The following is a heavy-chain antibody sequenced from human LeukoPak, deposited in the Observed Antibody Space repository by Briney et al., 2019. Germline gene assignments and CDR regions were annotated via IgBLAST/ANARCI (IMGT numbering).Heavy chain of an antibody. CDR3: ASGKYRYGDNWFDP. Sequence: GGSLRLSCAASGFTFSSYAMHWVRQAPGKGLEWVAVISNDGSNKYYADSVKGRFTISRDNSKNTLYLQMNSLRAEDTAVYFCASGKYRYGDNWFDPWGQGTLVTVSS. CDR1: GFTFSSYA. CDR2: ISNDGSNK. V-gene: IGHV3-30*04. D-gene: IGHD5-18*01. J-gene: IGHJ5*02.